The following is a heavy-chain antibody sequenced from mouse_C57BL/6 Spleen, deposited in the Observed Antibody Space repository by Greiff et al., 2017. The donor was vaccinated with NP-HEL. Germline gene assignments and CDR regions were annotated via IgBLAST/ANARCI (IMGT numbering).Heavy chain of an antibody. J-gene: IGHJ3*01. CDR1: GYSITSGYY. D-gene: IGHD2-1*01. V-gene: IGHV3-6*01. CDR3: AGFGNYGWFAY. CDR2: ISYDGSN. Sequence: EVKLMESGPGLVKPSQSLSLTCSVTGYSITSGYYWNWIRQFPGNKLEWMGYISYDGSNNYNPSLKNRISITRDTSKNQFFLKLNSVTTEDTATYYCAGFGNYGWFAYWGQGTLVTVSA.